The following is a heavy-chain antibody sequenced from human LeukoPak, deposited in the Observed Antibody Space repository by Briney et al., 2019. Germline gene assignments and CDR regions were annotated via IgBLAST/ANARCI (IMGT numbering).Heavy chain of an antibody. J-gene: IGHJ4*02. Sequence: SETLSLTCTVSGGSISSSSYYWGWIRQPPGKGLEWIGSIYYSGSTYYNPSLKSRVTISVDTSKNQFSLKLSSVTAADTAVYYCASSPRRYSYGYGDYFDYWGQGTLVTVSS. D-gene: IGHD5-18*01. CDR3: ASSPRRYSYGYGDYFDY. CDR2: IYYSGST. V-gene: IGHV4-39*01. CDR1: GGSISSSSYY.